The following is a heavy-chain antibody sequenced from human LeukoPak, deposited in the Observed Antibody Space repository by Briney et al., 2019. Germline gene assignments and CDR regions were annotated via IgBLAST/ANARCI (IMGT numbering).Heavy chain of an antibody. CDR3: AGLVGRYSSGLYYYYFDY. J-gene: IGHJ4*02. CDR1: GGSISSGGYY. Sequence: SQTLSLTCTVSGGSISSGGYYWSWIRQQPGKGLEWIGYIYYSGTTHSNPSVKSRVTISIDKSKNQFFLNLSSVTAADTAVYYYAGLVGRYSSGLYYYYFDYWGQGTLVTVSS. CDR2: IYYSGTT. D-gene: IGHD3-22*01. V-gene: IGHV4-31*09.